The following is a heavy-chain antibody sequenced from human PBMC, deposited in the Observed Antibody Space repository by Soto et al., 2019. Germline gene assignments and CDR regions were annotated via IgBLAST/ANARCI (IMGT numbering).Heavy chain of an antibody. D-gene: IGHD2-8*01. CDR1: GFTFSSYS. CDR2: ISSSSSYI. Sequence: EVQLVESGGGLVKPGGSLRLSCAASGFTFSSYSMNWVRQAPGKGLEWVSSISSSSSYIYYADSVKGRFTISRDNAKNSLYLQMNILRAEDTAVYYCARDPAYCINGVCYTWYFDLWGRGTLVTVSS. CDR3: ARDPAYCINGVCYTWYFDL. V-gene: IGHV3-21*01. J-gene: IGHJ2*01.